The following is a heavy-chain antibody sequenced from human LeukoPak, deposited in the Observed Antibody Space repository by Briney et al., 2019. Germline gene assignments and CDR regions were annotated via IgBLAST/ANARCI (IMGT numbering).Heavy chain of an antibody. CDR3: ARVESWESNISNYLDY. Sequence: HRASVKVSCKASGYTFTSYYMHGVRQAPGQGLEWMGIISPSGASTTYAQNFQGRVTMTRDMSTSTLYMELSSLKSEDTAVYYCARVESWESNISNYLDYWGQGTLVTVSS. V-gene: IGHV1-46*01. CDR1: GYTFTSYY. CDR2: ISPSGAST. J-gene: IGHJ4*02. D-gene: IGHD3-10*01.